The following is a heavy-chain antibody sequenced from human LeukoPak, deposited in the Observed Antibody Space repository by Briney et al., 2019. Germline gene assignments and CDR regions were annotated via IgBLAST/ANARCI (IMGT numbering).Heavy chain of an antibody. J-gene: IGHJ4*02. V-gene: IGHV5-51*01. CDR3: ARHNGLTTRYFDY. CDR1: GYIFTTYW. CDR2: IYPGDSDT. Sequence: GESLKISCKGSGYIFTTYWIGWVRQMPAKGLEWMGMIYPGDSDTRYSPSFQGHVTISADTSITTAYLQLSSLKASDTAMYYCARHNGLTTRYFDYWGQGTLVTVSS. D-gene: IGHD4/OR15-4a*01.